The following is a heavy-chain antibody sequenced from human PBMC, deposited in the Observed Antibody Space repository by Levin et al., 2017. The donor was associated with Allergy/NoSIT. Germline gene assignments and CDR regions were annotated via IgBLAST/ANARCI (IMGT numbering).Heavy chain of an antibody. CDR3: ARDNIGLPDAFDI. CDR2: ISWNSGSI. D-gene: IGHD3-10*01. Sequence: SLKISCAASGFTFDDYAMHWVRQAPGKGLEWVSGISWNSGSIGYAGSVKGRFTISRDNAKNSLYLQMNSLRTDDTALYYCARDNIGLPDAFDIWGQGTMVIVSS. V-gene: IGHV3-9*01. J-gene: IGHJ3*02. CDR1: GFTFDDYA.